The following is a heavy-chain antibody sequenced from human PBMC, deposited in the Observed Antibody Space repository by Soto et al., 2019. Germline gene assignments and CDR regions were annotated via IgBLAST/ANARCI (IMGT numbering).Heavy chain of an antibody. CDR2: IYYSGST. CDR3: ASREEYPAYLQH. J-gene: IGHJ1*01. CDR1: GGSISSYY. D-gene: IGHD2-2*01. V-gene: IGHV4-59*08. Sequence: KPSETLSLTCTVSGGSISSYYWSWIRQPPGKGLEWIGYIYYSGSTNYNPSLKSRVTISVDTSKNQFSLKLSSVTAADTAVYYCASREEYPAYLQHWGQGTLVTVSS.